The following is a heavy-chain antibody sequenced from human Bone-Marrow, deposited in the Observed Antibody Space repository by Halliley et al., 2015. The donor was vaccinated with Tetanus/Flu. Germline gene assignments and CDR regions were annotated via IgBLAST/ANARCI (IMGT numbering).Heavy chain of an antibody. CDR2: IWYDGSNK. J-gene: IGHJ4*02. Sequence: SGFTFSSYGMHWVRQAPGEGLEWAAAIWYDGSNKNYVDSVKGRFTISRDNSKKILYLQMNSLTDEDTAVYYCARDGSGGGERNDYWGQGSLVTVSS. D-gene: IGHD3-16*01. CDR1: GFTFSSYG. CDR3: ARDGSGGGERNDY. V-gene: IGHV3-33*01.